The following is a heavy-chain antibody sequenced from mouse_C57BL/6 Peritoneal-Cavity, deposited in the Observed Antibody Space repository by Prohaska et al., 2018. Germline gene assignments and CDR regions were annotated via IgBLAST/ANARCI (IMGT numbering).Heavy chain of an antibody. D-gene: IGHD2-1*01. CDR3: ALYGNYGN. Sequence: QVQLQQPGAELVKPGASVKLSCKASGYTFTSYWMQWVKPRPGQALEWIGEIDQSDRYNNYKKKCKGKATLTVDTSSSTAYMQLRRLTYEDCAVYYCALYGNYGNWGQGTLVTVSA. V-gene: IGHV1-50*01. CDR1: GYTFTSYW. CDR2: IDQSDRYN. J-gene: IGHJ3*01.